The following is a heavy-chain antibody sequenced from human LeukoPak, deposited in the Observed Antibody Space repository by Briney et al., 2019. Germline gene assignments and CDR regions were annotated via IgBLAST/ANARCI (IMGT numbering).Heavy chain of an antibody. CDR3: ARGRLGYCSSTSCFNFDY. V-gene: IGHV1-69*13. CDR2: IIPIFGTA. CDR1: GGTFSSYA. Sequence: ASVTVSCKASGGTFSSYAISWVRQAPGQGLEWMGGIIPIFGTANYAQKFQGRVTTTADESTSTAYMELSSLRSEDTAVYYCARGRLGYCSSTSCFNFDYWGQGTLVTVSS. J-gene: IGHJ4*02. D-gene: IGHD2-2*01.